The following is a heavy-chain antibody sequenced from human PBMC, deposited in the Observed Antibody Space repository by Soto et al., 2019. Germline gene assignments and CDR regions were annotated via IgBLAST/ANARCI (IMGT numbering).Heavy chain of an antibody. J-gene: IGHJ3*02. Sequence: GESLKISCKGSGYSFTSYWIGWVRQMPGKGLEWMGIIYPGDSDTRYSPSFQGQVTISADKSISTAYLQWSSLKASDTAMYYCARPFEGGDYPRAFDIWGQGTMVTVSS. CDR3: ARPFEGGDYPRAFDI. CDR1: GYSFTSYW. V-gene: IGHV5-51*01. CDR2: IYPGDSDT. D-gene: IGHD4-17*01.